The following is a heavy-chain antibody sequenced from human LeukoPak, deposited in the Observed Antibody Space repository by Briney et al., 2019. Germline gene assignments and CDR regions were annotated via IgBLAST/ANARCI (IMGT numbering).Heavy chain of an antibody. CDR1: GGSISSYY. J-gene: IGHJ6*02. V-gene: IGHV4-59*01. Sequence: SETLSLTCTVSGGSISSYYWSWIRQPPGKGLEWIGYIYYSGSTNYNPSLKSRVTISVDTSKNQFSLKLSSVTAADTAVYYCARGPGGSGRLRYYYYGMDVWGQGTTVTVSS. CDR2: IYYSGST. D-gene: IGHD6-19*01. CDR3: ARGPGGSGRLRYYYYGMDV.